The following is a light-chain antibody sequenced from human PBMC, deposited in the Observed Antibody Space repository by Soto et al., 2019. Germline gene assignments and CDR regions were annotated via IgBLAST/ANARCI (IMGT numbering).Light chain of an antibody. CDR3: SSYASGSIYV. CDR1: SFDVGGFNS. CDR2: EVT. J-gene: IGLJ1*01. Sequence: QSALTQPASVSGSPGQSISISCTGTSFDVGGFNSVSWYQQHPGKVPKLMIFEVTNRPAGISSRFSGSKSGNTASLSISGLQAEDEADYYCSSYASGSIYVFGTGTKVT. V-gene: IGLV2-14*01.